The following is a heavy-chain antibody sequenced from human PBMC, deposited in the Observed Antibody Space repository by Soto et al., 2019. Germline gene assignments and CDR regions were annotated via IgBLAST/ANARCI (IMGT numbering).Heavy chain of an antibody. D-gene: IGHD6-13*01. V-gene: IGHV1-3*04. CDR3: ASSIAEASFDY. CDR2: INTGNGNT. J-gene: IGHJ4*02. Sequence: ASVKVPCKASGYIFTSYAMHWVRQAPGQRLEWMGWINTGNGNTKYSQKFQGRGTITSDTSASTAYMELSSLSSEDTAVYYCASSIAEASFDYWGQGTPVTVSS. CDR1: GYIFTSYA.